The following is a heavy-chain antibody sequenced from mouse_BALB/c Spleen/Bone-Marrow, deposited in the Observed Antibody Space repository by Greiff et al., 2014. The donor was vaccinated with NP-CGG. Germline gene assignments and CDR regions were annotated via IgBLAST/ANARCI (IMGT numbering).Heavy chain of an antibody. CDR3: TRHGGYYPYYYAMDY. V-gene: IGHV5-12-1*01. CDR1: GFAFSSYD. CDR2: ISHGGGTT. J-gene: IGHJ4*01. Sequence: EVKLMESGGGLVKPGGSLKLSCAASGFAFSSYDMSWVRQTPEKRLEWVAYISHGGGTTYYSDTVKGRFTISRDNAKNTLYLQMNSLKSEDTAIYYCTRHGGYYPYYYAMDYWGQGTSVTVSS. D-gene: IGHD2-3*01.